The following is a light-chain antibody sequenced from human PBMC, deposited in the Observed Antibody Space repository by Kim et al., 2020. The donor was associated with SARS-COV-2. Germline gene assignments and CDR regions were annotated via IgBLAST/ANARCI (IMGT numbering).Light chain of an antibody. J-gene: IGLJ3*02. Sequence: PGQTARITCSGDALQKQYAYWYQQKQGQAPVLVIYKDSERPSGIPERFSGSSSGTTVTLTISGVQAEDEADYYCQSADSSGTSWVFGGGTQLTVL. V-gene: IGLV3-25*03. CDR1: ALQKQY. CDR2: KDS. CDR3: QSADSSGTSWV.